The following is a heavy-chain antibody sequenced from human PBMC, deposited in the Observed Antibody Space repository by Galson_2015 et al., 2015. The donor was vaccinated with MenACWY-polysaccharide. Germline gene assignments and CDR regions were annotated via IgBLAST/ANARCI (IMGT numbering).Heavy chain of an antibody. CDR1: GFTFSSYA. Sequence: SLRLSCAASGFTFSSYAMSWVRQAPGKGLEWVSTISGSGLNTYYADSVKGRFTMSRDNSKNTLYMQVNSLRAEDTAVYYCAKQIDEYYGSGNYYPPWDYWGQGTLVTVSS. CDR3: AKQIDEYYGSGNYYPPWDY. J-gene: IGHJ4*02. CDR2: ISGSGLNT. D-gene: IGHD3-10*01. V-gene: IGHV3-23*01.